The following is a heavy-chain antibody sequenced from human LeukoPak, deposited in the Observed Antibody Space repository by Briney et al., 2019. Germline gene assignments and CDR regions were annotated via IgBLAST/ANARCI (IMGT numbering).Heavy chain of an antibody. CDR1: GGTFSSYA. CDR2: IIPTLGIA. D-gene: IGHD5-12*01. V-gene: IGHV1-69*04. CDR3: ARVGGYSGYDFDY. Sequence: ASVKVSCKASGGTFSSYAISWVRQAPGQGLEWMGRIIPTLGIANYAQKFQGRVTITADKSTSTAYMELSSLRSEDTAVYYCARVGGYSGYDFDYWGQGTLVTVSS. J-gene: IGHJ4*02.